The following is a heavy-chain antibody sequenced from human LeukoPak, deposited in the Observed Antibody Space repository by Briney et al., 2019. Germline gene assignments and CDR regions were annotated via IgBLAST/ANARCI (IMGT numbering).Heavy chain of an antibody. CDR2: IYYSGST. CDR1: GGSISSSSYY. Sequence: PSETLSLTCTVSGGSISSSSYYWGWIRQPPGKGLEWIGYIYYSGSTNYNPSLKSRVTISVDTSKNQFSLKLSSVTAADTAVYYCARGDSSGWYEYYYYYMDVWGKGTTVTVSS. CDR3: ARGDSSGWYEYYYYYMDV. D-gene: IGHD6-19*01. J-gene: IGHJ6*03. V-gene: IGHV4-61*05.